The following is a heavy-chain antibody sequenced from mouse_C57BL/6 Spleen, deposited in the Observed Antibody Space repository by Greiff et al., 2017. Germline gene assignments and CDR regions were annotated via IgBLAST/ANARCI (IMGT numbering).Heavy chain of an antibody. CDR2: IYPSDSET. D-gene: IGHD3-1*01. CDR1: GYTFTSYW. Sequence: QVQLQQPGAELVRPGSSVKLSCKASGYTFTSYWMDWVKQRPGQGLEWIGNIYPSDSETHYNQKFKDKATLTVDKSSSTAYMQLSSLTSEDSAVYYCERSRGSYYFDYWGQGTTLTVSS. J-gene: IGHJ2*01. CDR3: ERSRGSYYFDY. V-gene: IGHV1-61*01.